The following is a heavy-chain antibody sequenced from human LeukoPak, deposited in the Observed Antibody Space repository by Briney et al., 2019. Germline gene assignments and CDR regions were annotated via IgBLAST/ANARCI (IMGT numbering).Heavy chain of an antibody. J-gene: IGHJ4*02. V-gene: IGHV5-51*01. D-gene: IGHD6-13*01. CDR2: IDPGDSHA. Sequence: GESLKISCKGSGYNFSNYGIGWVRQMPGKGLEWMGLIDPGDSHAIYSPSFQGQVTISVDKSISAAYLQWSSLKASDTAMYYCARPGVGAGLAAAYIWGPGTLLTVSS. CDR1: GYNFSNYG. CDR3: ARPGVGAGLAAAYI.